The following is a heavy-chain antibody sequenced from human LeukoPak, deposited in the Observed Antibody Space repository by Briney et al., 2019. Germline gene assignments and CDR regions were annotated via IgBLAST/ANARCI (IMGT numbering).Heavy chain of an antibody. D-gene: IGHD3-22*01. Sequence: ASVKVSCKVSGCTLTELSMHWVRQAPGKGLEWMGGFDPEDGETIYAQKFQGRVTMTEDTSTDTAYMELSSLRSEGTAVYYCATERAYYDSSGYYSYFDYWGQGTLVTVSS. CDR1: GCTLTELS. CDR2: FDPEDGET. CDR3: ATERAYYDSSGYYSYFDY. J-gene: IGHJ4*02. V-gene: IGHV1-24*01.